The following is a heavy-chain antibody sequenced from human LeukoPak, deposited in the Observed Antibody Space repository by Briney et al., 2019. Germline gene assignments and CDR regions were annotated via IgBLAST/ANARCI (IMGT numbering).Heavy chain of an antibody. Sequence: GSLRLSCVASGFPFSAYAMSWVRQAPNKGLEWVSGIRGSGDPAYYAESVKGRFTVYRDNFRNIVYLQMNSLRAEDTALYYCAKDLSSGTGRGFDHWGQGTLVSVSS. CDR3: AKDLSSGTGRGFDH. J-gene: IGHJ4*02. D-gene: IGHD3/OR15-3a*01. CDR1: GFPFSAYA. CDR2: IRGSGDPA. V-gene: IGHV3-23*01.